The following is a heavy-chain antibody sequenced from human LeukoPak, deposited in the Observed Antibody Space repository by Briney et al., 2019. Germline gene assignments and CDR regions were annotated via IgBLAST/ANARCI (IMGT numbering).Heavy chain of an antibody. Sequence: PSETLSLTCTVFGGSISSYYWSWIRQPPGKGLEWIGYIYYSGSTNYNPSLKSRVTISVDTSKNQFSLKLSSVTAADTAVYYCAGRRRYGGYIDYWGQGTLVTVSS. V-gene: IGHV4-59*01. CDR1: GGSISSYY. CDR2: IYYSGST. CDR3: AGRRRYGGYIDY. D-gene: IGHD3-16*02. J-gene: IGHJ4*02.